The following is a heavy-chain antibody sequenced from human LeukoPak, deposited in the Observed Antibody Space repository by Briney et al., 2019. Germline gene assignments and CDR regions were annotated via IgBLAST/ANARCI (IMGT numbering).Heavy chain of an antibody. CDR3: ARVSWFPGTSYYYMDV. J-gene: IGHJ6*03. V-gene: IGHV4-38-2*02. Sequence: SETLSLTCTVSGYSISSGYYWGWIRQPPGKGLEWIGSIHHSGSTDYNPSLKSRVTISLDTSKNQFSLKLSSVTAADTAVYYCARVSWFPGTSYYYMDVWGKGTTVTVSS. CDR1: GYSISSGYY. D-gene: IGHD1-1*01. CDR2: IHHSGST.